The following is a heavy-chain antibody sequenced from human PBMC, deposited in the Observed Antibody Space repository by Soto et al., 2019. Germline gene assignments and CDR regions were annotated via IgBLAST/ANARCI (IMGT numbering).Heavy chain of an antibody. V-gene: IGHV1-3*01. Sequence: QVQLVQSGAEVKQPGASVKISCKTSGYTFLHYAIHWVRQAPGQRPEWMGLINPANGNTQYSQKFQGRFTITRDTSASTDYMELSSLRSEDTAVYFCSRTGYSTGLYFYFDYWAQGSLVTVSS. CDR3: SRTGYSTGLYFYFDY. CDR1: GYTFLHYA. D-gene: IGHD6-19*01. CDR2: INPANGNT. J-gene: IGHJ4*02.